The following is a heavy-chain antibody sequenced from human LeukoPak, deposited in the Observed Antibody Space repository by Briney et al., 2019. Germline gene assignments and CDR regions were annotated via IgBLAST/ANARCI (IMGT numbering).Heavy chain of an antibody. CDR3: AKEIYYFDSSGLDY. V-gene: IGHV3-23*01. J-gene: IGHJ4*02. D-gene: IGHD3-22*01. CDR1: GFTFSSYA. CDR2: ISGSGGST. Sequence: GGSLRLSCAASGFTFSSYAMSWVRQAPGKGQEWVSAISGSGGSTYYADSVKGRFTISRDNSKNTLYLQLNSLRADDTAVYYCAKEIYYFDSSGLDYWGQGTLVTVSS.